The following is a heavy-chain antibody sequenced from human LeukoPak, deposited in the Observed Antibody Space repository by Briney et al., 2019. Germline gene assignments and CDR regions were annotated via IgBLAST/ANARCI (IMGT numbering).Heavy chain of an antibody. CDR1: GGSISSYY. CDR2: IYYSGST. D-gene: IGHD1-26*01. CDR3: ARSITPGGTAFDY. Sequence: SETLSLTCTVSGGSISSYYWSWIRQHPGKGLEWIGYIYYSGSTYYNPSLKSRVTISVDTSKNQFSLKLSSVTAADTAVYYCARSITPGGTAFDYWGQGTLVTVSS. J-gene: IGHJ4*02. V-gene: IGHV4-59*06.